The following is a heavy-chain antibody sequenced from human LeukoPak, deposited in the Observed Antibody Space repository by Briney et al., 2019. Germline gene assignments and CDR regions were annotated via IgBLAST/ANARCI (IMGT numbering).Heavy chain of an antibody. D-gene: IGHD2-2*01. CDR1: GFSFSSYW. CDR2: IKQDGREK. J-gene: IGHJ6*03. CDR3: ARDGCSSASCYPPYQYCYMAV. Sequence: GGSLRLSCAASGFSFSSYWMSWVRQAPGKGLEWVANIKQDGREKSYVDAVKGRFTISRDNAKNSLYLQMNSLRDEDTAVYYCARDGCSSASCYPPYQYCYMAVWGKGATLTVSS. V-gene: IGHV3-7*01.